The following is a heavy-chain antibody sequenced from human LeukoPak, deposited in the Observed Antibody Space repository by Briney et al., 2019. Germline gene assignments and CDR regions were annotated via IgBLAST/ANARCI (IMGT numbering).Heavy chain of an antibody. CDR2: IIPIFGTA. D-gene: IGHD4-23*01. Sequence: SVKVSCKASGGTFSSYAISWVRQAPGQGLEWMGGIIPIFGTANYAQKFQGRVTITADESTSTAYMELSSLRSEDTAVYYCARTAISTMVTRLFTGWFDLWGRGTLVTVSS. J-gene: IGHJ2*01. CDR3: ARTAISTMVTRLFTGWFDL. V-gene: IGHV1-69*13. CDR1: GGTFSSYA.